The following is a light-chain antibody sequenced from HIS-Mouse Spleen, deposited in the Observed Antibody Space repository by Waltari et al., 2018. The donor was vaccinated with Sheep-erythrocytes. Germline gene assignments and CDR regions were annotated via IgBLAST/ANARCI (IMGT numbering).Light chain of an antibody. V-gene: IGLV2-14*01. J-gene: IGLJ2*01. CDR2: EVS. CDR3: SSYTSSSTQV. Sequence: QSALTQPASVSGSPGQSITISCTGPSSDVGGYNYVSWYQQQPGKAPKLMIYEVSNRPSGVSNRFSGSKSGNTASLTISGLQAEDEADYYCSSYTSSSTQVFGGGTKLTVL. CDR1: SSDVGGYNY.